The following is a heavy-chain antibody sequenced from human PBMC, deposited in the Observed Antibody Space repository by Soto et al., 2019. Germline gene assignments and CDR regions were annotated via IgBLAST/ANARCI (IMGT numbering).Heavy chain of an antibody. V-gene: IGHV3-48*01. Sequence: GGSLRLSCAASGFTFSSYSMNWVRQAPGKGLEWVSYISSSSSTIYYADSVKGRFTISRDNAKNSLYLQMNSLRAEDTAVYYCARDLGPSEEVAAGFDYWGQGTLVTVSS. J-gene: IGHJ4*02. D-gene: IGHD6-13*01. CDR1: GFTFSSYS. CDR3: ARDLGPSEEVAAGFDY. CDR2: ISSSSSTI.